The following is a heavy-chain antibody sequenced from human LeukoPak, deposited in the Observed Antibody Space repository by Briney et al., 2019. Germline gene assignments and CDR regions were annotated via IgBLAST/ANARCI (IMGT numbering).Heavy chain of an antibody. J-gene: IGHJ3*02. Sequence: SETLSLTCTVSGGSISSSSHSWGWIRQPPGKGLEWTGSIYYTGRTYYNPSLKSRVTISVDTSKNQFSLKLNSVTAADTAVYYCARRFDIWGQGTMVTVSS. CDR3: ARRFDI. CDR2: IYYTGRT. CDR1: GGSISSSSHS. V-gene: IGHV4-39*07.